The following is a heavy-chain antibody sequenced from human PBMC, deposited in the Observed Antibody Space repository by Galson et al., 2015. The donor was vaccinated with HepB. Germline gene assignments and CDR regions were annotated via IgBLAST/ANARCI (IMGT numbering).Heavy chain of an antibody. D-gene: IGHD3-22*01. Sequence: SLRLSCAASGFTFGSYAMSWVRQAPGKGLEWVSVIYSGGGTYYADSVKGRFTISRDSFKNTLYLQMNSLRAEDTAVYYCAREYYYDSSGNEDYYYYYGMDVWGQGTTVTVSS. CDR3: AREYYYDSSGNEDYYYYYGMDV. V-gene: IGHV3-53*01. CDR2: IYSGGGT. CDR1: GFTFGSYA. J-gene: IGHJ6*02.